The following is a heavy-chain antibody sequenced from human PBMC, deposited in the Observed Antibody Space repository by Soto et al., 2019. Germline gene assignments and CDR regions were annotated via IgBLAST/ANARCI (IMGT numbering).Heavy chain of an antibody. CDR3: ARDSGPGAAVAFPNYYGMDV. D-gene: IGHD6-19*01. J-gene: IGHJ6*02. CDR1: GFTFSSCW. CDR2: IKQDGSEK. V-gene: IGHV3-7*01. Sequence: GGSLRLSCAASGFTFSSCWMNCVSQAPGEGLEWVANIKQDGSEKYYVDSVKGRFTISRDNAKNSLYLQMNSLRAEDTAVYYCARDSGPGAAVAFPNYYGMDVWGQGTTVTVSS.